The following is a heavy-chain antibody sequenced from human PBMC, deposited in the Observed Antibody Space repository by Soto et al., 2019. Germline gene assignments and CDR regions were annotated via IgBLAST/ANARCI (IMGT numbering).Heavy chain of an antibody. Sequence: GESLKISWKGSGYSFNSYWIRWVREMPGKGREWMGRIDPSDSYNNYSPSFQGHVTISAYKSISTAYLQWTSLKASDTSLYYCASGVCRLPPLDGMDVWGQGTTVTVSS. V-gene: IGHV5-10-1*01. CDR3: ASGVCRLPPLDGMDV. CDR1: GYSFNSYW. CDR2: IDPSDSYN. D-gene: IGHD6-25*01. J-gene: IGHJ6*02.